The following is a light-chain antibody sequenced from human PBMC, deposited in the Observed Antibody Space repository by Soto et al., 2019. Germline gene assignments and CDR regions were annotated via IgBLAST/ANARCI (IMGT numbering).Light chain of an antibody. CDR2: AAS. J-gene: IGKJ1*01. CDR1: QSLGSN. V-gene: IGKV3-15*01. Sequence: EIVMTQSPATLSVSPGERATHSCRASQSLGSNLAWYQQKPGQAPRLLIYAASTRATGIPARFSGSGSGTEFTLTISSLQSEDFAVYYCQQYNNWPPWTFGQGTKVEIK. CDR3: QQYNNWPPWT.